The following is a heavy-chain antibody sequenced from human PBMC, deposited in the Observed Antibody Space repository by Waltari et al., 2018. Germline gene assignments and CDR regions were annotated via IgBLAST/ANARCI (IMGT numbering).Heavy chain of an antibody. CDR2: SRSKAKSYAT. V-gene: IGHV3-72*01. J-gene: IGHJ4*02. CDR1: GFPSRDPY. CDR3: ARDLDGDSNLDY. D-gene: IGHD2-21*02. Sequence: EVQLVESGGGLVQPGGSLRLSCAASGFPSRDPYMDWVRQAPGKGLEWVGRSRSKAKSYATEYAASVRGRFIISRDDSKNSLYLQMISLKTEDTAVYYCARDLDGDSNLDYWGQGTLVTVSS.